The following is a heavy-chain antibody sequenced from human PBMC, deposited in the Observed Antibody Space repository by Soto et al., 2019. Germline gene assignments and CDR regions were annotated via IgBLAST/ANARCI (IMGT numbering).Heavy chain of an antibody. CDR2: IKEDGSDK. D-gene: IGHD6-25*01. CDR1: GFTFNTYW. Sequence: EVQLVESGGDLVQPGGSLRLSCVASGFTFNTYWMSWVRQAPGKGLEWVANIKEDGSDKYYVDSVKGRFTISRDNAKNLLYLQMNSLGAGDKAMYDCARFTRGCSGDYWGQGTLVTASS. CDR3: ARFTRGCSGDY. V-gene: IGHV3-7*01. J-gene: IGHJ4*02.